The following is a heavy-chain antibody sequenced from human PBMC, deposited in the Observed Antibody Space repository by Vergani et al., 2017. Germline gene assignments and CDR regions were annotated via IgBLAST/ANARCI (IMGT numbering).Heavy chain of an antibody. CDR3: ASRHGSSVRFSVYYYYDMDV. CDR1: GYTFTGYY. D-gene: IGHD6-6*01. J-gene: IGHJ6*03. Sequence: QVQLVQSGAEVKKPGASVKVSCKASGYTFTGYYMHWVRQAPGQGLEWMGWINLNSGGTNYAQKFQGRVTMTRDTSISTAYMELSRLRSDDTAVYYCASRHGSSVRFSVYYYYDMDVWGKGTTVTVSS. CDR2: INLNSGGT. V-gene: IGHV1-2*02.